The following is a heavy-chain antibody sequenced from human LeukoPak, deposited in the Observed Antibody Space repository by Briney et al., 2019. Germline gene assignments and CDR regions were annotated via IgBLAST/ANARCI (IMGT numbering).Heavy chain of an antibody. Sequence: SQTLSLTCAVSGGSISSGGYSWSWIRQPPGKGLEWIGYIYHSGSTYYNPSLKSRVTISVDGSKNQFSLKLSSVTAVDTAVYYCARAASGGYCSSTSCYGLNWFDPWGQGTLVTVSS. D-gene: IGHD2-2*01. V-gene: IGHV4-30-2*01. CDR2: IYHSGST. CDR1: GGSISSGGYS. CDR3: ARAASGGYCSSTSCYGLNWFDP. J-gene: IGHJ5*02.